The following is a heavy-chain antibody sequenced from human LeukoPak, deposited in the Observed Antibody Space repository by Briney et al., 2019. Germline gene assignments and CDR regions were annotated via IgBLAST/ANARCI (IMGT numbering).Heavy chain of an antibody. CDR3: AKAVAVAPYYFDY. CDR1: GFTFSRTS. Sequence: GGSLRLSCAASGFTFSRTSMHWVRQSPGKGLEWVAVISYDGSNKYYADSVKGRFNISRDNSENTLYLQMNSLRAEDTAVYYCAKAVAVAPYYFDYWGQGTLVTVSS. J-gene: IGHJ4*02. D-gene: IGHD6-19*01. V-gene: IGHV3-30*04. CDR2: ISYDGSNK.